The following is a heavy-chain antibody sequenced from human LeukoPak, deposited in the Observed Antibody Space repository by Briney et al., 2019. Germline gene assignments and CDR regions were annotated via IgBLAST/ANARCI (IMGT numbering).Heavy chain of an antibody. CDR1: GGTFSSYA. D-gene: IGHD2-2*01. J-gene: IGHJ5*02. CDR2: IIPIFGIA. CDR3: AGDVETDCSSTSCYYNWFDP. Sequence: SVKVSCKASGGTFSSYAISWVRQAPGQGLEWMGRIIPIFGIANYAQKFQGRVAITADKSTSTAYMELSSLRSEDTAVYYCAGDVETDCSSTSCYYNWFDPWGQGTLVTVSS. V-gene: IGHV1-69*04.